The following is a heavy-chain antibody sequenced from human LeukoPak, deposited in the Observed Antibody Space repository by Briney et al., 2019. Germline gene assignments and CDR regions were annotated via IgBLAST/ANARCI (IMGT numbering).Heavy chain of an antibody. CDR1: GFTVSSNY. V-gene: IGHV3-66*01. CDR2: IYSGGST. Sequence: RGSLRLSCAASGFTVSSNYMSWVRQAPGKGLEWVSVIYSGGSTYYADSVKGRFTISRDNSKNTLYLQMNSLRAEDTAVYYCAKDPFGSGSYKWRFDPWGQGTLVTVSS. J-gene: IGHJ5*02. CDR3: AKDPFGSGSYKWRFDP. D-gene: IGHD3-10*01.